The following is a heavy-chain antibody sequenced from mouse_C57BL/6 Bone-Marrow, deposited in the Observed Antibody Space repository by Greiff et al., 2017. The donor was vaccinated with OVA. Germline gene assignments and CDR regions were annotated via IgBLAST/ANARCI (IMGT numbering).Heavy chain of an antibody. CDR2: IDPSDSYT. CDR3: AREELITTVVEGDY. J-gene: IGHJ2*01. D-gene: IGHD1-1*01. Sequence: QVQLQQPGAELVKPGASVKLSCKASGYTFTSYWMQWVKQRPGQGLEWIGEIDPSDSYTNYNQKFKGKATLTVDTSSSTAYMQLSSLTSEDSAVYYCAREELITTVVEGDYWGQGTTLTVSS. V-gene: IGHV1-50*01. CDR1: GYTFTSYW.